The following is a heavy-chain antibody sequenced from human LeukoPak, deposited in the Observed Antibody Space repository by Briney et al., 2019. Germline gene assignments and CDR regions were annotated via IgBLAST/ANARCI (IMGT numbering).Heavy chain of an antibody. Sequence: GGSLRLSCAAPGFTFSSYAMSWVRQVPGKGLEWVSAISGSGGSTYYADSVKGRFTISRDNSKNTLYLQMNSLRAEDTAVYYCAKANADSRGYFDYWGQGTLVTVSS. J-gene: IGHJ4*02. CDR3: AKANADSRGYFDY. V-gene: IGHV3-23*01. CDR1: GFTFSSYA. CDR2: ISGSGGST. D-gene: IGHD4-17*01.